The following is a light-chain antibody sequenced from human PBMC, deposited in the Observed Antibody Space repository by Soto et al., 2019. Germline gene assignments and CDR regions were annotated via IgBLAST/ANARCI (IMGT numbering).Light chain of an antibody. Sequence: QSVLTQPPSVSGAPGQTVTISCTGSSSNIGAGYDVHWYQQLPGTAPKLLIYGNNKRPSGVPDRFSGSKSGTSASLAITGLQAEDEADYYCQSYDSSLSGWVFGGGTKLTVL. CDR1: SSNIGAGYD. CDR2: GNN. CDR3: QSYDSSLSGWV. V-gene: IGLV1-40*01. J-gene: IGLJ3*02.